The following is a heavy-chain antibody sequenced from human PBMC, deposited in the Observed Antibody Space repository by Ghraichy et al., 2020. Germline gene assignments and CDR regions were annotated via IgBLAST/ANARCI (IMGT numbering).Heavy chain of an antibody. CDR1: GFTVSSNY. J-gene: IGHJ4*02. V-gene: IGHV3-53*04. CDR2: IYSGGST. Sequence: GGSLRLSCAASGFTVSSNYMSWVRQAPGKGLEWVSVIYSGGSTYYADSVKGRFTISRHNSKNTLYLQMNSLRAEDTAVYYCASTGIAVAGQFDYWGQGTLVTVSS. D-gene: IGHD6-19*01. CDR3: ASTGIAVAGQFDY.